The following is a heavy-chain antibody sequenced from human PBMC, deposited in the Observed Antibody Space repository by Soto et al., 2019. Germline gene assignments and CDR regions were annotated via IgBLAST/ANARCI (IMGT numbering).Heavy chain of an antibody. D-gene: IGHD3-22*01. Sequence: GGSLRLSCAASGFTFSSYVMSWVRQAPGKGLEWVSGISTSGAATYDADSVKGRFTISRDNSKSTLYLQMNSLRDEDTAVYYCAKGGTMSCFDYWGQGALVTVSS. V-gene: IGHV3-23*01. CDR1: GFTFSSYV. J-gene: IGHJ4*02. CDR3: AKGGTMSCFDY. CDR2: ISTSGAAT.